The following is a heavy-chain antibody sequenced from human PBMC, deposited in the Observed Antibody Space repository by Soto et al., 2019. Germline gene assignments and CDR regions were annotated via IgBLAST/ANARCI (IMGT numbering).Heavy chain of an antibody. V-gene: IGHV3-21*01. CDR3: ARDIPNAAFDI. Sequence: GGSLRLSCAASGFTFSSYSMNWVRQAPGKGLEWVSSISSSSSYIYYADSVKGRFTISRDNAKNSLYLQMNSLRAEDTAVYYCARDIPNAAFDIWGQGTMVTVSS. CDR2: ISSSSSYI. CDR1: GFTFSSYS. J-gene: IGHJ3*02. D-gene: IGHD1-1*01.